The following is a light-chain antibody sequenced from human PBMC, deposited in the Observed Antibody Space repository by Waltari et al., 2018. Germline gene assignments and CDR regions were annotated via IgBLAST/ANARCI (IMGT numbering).Light chain of an antibody. CDR1: RPHAGSYNY. CDR2: DVT. J-gene: IGLJ2*01. CDR3: NSHSTTTPVV. Sequence: QSALTQPASVSGSHGQSITHSCPGPRPHAGSYNYFSWYQQYPGKAPQLIIYDVTQRPSGIPTRFSGSKSGNTASLTISGLQAEDEADYFCNSHSTTTPVVFGGGTKVTVL. V-gene: IGLV2-14*03.